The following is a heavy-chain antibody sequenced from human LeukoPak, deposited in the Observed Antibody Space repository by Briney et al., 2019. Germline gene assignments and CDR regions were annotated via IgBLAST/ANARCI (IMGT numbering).Heavy chain of an antibody. Sequence: SETLYLTCTVSGGSISSGSYYWSWIRQPAGKGLEWIGRLYTSGSTNYNPSLTSRVTISVDTSKNQFSLKLSSVTAADTAVYYCARDYNYWGQGTLVTVSS. D-gene: IGHD3-10*01. CDR2: LYTSGST. V-gene: IGHV4-61*02. CDR3: ARDYNY. J-gene: IGHJ4*02. CDR1: GGSISSGSYY.